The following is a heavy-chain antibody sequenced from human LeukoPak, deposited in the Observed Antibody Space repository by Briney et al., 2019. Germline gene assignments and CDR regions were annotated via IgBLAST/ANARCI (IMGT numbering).Heavy chain of an antibody. CDR3: ARDGPAQMVGLDY. CDR1: GYTFSGTGWY. Sequence: VASVKVSCKASGYTFSGTGWYLYWLRQAPGQGLECMGWIHPNNGDTAYAQKFEGRVAMTRDTSISTAYMELRRLRPDDTAVYFCARDGPAQMVGLDYWGQGTLVTVSS. D-gene: IGHD3-10*01. J-gene: IGHJ4*02. V-gene: IGHV1-2*02. CDR2: IHPNNGDT.